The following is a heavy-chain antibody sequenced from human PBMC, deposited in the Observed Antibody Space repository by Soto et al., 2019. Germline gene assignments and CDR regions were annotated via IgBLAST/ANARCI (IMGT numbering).Heavy chain of an antibody. CDR1: GFTFSSYG. D-gene: IGHD3-16*02. J-gene: IGHJ4*02. V-gene: IGHV3-33*01. CDR3: ARDPGGDYVWGSYRTSLSLDY. Sequence: GGSLRLSCAASGFTFSSYGMHWVRQAPGKGLEWVAVIWYDGSNKYYADSVKGRFTISRDNSKNTLYLQMNSLRAEDTAVYYCARDPGGDYVWGSYRTSLSLDYWGQGTLVTVSS. CDR2: IWYDGSNK.